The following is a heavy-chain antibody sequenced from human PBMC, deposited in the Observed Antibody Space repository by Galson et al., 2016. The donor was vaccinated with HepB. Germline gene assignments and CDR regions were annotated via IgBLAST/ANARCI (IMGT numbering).Heavy chain of an antibody. D-gene: IGHD2-2*01. CDR1: GFTFRDYG. CDR2: ISRSGDST. V-gene: IGHV3-23*01. J-gene: IGHJ6*04. CDR3: VQGSTAPAV. Sequence: SLRLSCAGSGFTFRDYGMTWVRQAPGKGLEVVSSISRSGDSTDYADSVKGRFTISRDNSKNTLSLQMSSLTADDTAIYNCVQGSTAPAVWGKGTAVTVSS.